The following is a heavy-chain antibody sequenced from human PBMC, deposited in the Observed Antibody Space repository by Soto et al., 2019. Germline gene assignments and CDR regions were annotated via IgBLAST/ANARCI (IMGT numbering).Heavy chain of an antibody. CDR2: ISAYNGKT. Sequence: QVQLVQSGTEVKTPGASVKVSCHASGYTFTNYGINWVRQAPGQGLEWMAWISAYNGKTHHAQIVQDRVTMTTDTSTRTAYMELTSLSADDTAVYYCAGAGWNYGPGPFDLWGQGTMVTVSS. CDR3: AGAGWNYGPGPFDL. J-gene: IGHJ3*01. CDR1: GYTFTNYG. D-gene: IGHD1-7*01. V-gene: IGHV1-18*04.